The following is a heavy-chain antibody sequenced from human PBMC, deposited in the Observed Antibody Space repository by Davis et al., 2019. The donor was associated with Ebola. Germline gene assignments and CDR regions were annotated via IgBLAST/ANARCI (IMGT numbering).Heavy chain of an antibody. Sequence: MPSETLSLTCTVSGGSITSYYWSWIRQPPGKGLEWIGYISYSGSTTYNPSLKSRVTISVDMSKNQFSLKLSSVTAADTAMYYCARDNSGWQFDYWGQGTLVTVSS. CDR1: GGSITSYY. J-gene: IGHJ4*02. D-gene: IGHD6-19*01. CDR3: ARDNSGWQFDY. V-gene: IGHV4-59*01. CDR2: ISYSGST.